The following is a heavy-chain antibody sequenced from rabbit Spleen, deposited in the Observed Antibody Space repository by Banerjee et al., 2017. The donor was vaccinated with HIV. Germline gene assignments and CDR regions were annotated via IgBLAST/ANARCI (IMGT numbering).Heavy chain of an antibody. CDR2: IAGGSSGFT. V-gene: IGHV1S40*01. CDR3: AREVLYAAYAGFGDATIYSSDL. J-gene: IGHJ4*01. Sequence: QSLEESGGDLVKPGGTLTLTCTASGFSFSGNDYMCWVRQAPGKGLEWISCIAGGSSGFTYSATWAKGRFTISKTSSTTVTLQMTSLTAADTATYFCAREVLYAAYAGFGDATIYSSDLWGPGPLVTGS. CDR1: GFSFSGNDY. D-gene: IGHD6-1*01.